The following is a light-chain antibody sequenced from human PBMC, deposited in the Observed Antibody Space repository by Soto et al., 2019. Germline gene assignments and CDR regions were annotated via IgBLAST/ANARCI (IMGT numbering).Light chain of an antibody. V-gene: IGKV1-5*01. CDR2: GAC. CDR3: QQYKSYSRGFT. J-gene: IGKJ3*01. CDR1: QSISSW. Sequence: DIQMTQSPSTLSASVGDRVTITCRASQSISSWLAWYQQKPGKAPKLLLYGACSLESGVPSRFSGSGSGTEFTLTISSLQPDDFAVYYCQQYKSYSRGFTFGPGTKVDIK.